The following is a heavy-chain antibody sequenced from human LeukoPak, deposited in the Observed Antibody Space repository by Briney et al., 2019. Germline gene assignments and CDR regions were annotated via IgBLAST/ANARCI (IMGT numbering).Heavy chain of an antibody. Sequence: GGCLRLSCAASGFTFSSYAMSWVRQAPGKGLEWVSAISGSGGSTYYADSVKGRFTISRDNSKNTLYLQMNSLRAEDTAVYYCAKDYDFWSGSPEGAFDIWGQGTMVTVSS. CDR2: ISGSGGST. D-gene: IGHD3-3*01. CDR1: GFTFSSYA. J-gene: IGHJ3*02. V-gene: IGHV3-23*01. CDR3: AKDYDFWSGSPEGAFDI.